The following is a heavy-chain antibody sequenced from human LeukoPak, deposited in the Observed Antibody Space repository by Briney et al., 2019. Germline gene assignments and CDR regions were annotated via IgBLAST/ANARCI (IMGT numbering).Heavy chain of an antibody. D-gene: IGHD3-10*02. Sequence: GGTLRLSCAASGFTFSSYGMSWVRQAPGKGLEWVSAISGSGGNTYYADSVKGRFTISRDNSKNTLYLQMNSLRAEDTAVYYCAELGITMIGGVWGKGTTVTISS. V-gene: IGHV3-23*01. CDR1: GFTFSSYG. J-gene: IGHJ6*04. CDR3: AELGITMIGGV. CDR2: ISGSGGNT.